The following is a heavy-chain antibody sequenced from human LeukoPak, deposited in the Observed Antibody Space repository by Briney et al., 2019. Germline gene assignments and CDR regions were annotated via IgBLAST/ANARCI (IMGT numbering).Heavy chain of an antibody. V-gene: IGHV4-30-4*01. CDR1: GGSISSGDYY. J-gene: IGHJ4*02. CDR2: IYYSGST. Sequence: PSQTLSLTCTVSGGSISSGDYYWSWIRQPPGMGLEWIGYIYYSGSTYYNPSLKSRVTISVDTSKNQFSLKLSSVTAADTAVYYCARGVRFLEYFDYWGQGTLVTVSS. CDR3: ARGVRFLEYFDY. D-gene: IGHD3-3*01.